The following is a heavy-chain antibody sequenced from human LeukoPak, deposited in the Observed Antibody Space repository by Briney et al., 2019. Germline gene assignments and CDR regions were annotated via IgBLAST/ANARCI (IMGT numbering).Heavy chain of an antibody. D-gene: IGHD2-15*01. CDR3: ARGAATAATRFDY. Sequence: PETLSLSCTVSGGSISSYYWSWIRQPPGKGLEWIGYIYYSGSTNYNPSLKSRVTISVDTSKNQFSLKLSSVTAADTAVYYCARGAATAATRFDYWGQGTLVTVSS. CDR2: IYYSGST. CDR1: GGSISSYY. J-gene: IGHJ4*02. V-gene: IGHV4-59*01.